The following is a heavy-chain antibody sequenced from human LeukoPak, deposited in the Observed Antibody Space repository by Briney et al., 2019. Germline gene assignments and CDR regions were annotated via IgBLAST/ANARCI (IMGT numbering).Heavy chain of an antibody. CDR1: GFTFDDYA. CDR2: ISWNSGSI. J-gene: IGHJ4*02. D-gene: IGHD3-22*01. CDR3: AKDIGYDSSGYKDY. V-gene: IGHV3-9*01. Sequence: GGPLRLSCSASGFTFDDYARHWLRQAPGKGLEGVSGISWNSGSIGYADSVKGRFTISRDNAKNSLYLQMNSLRAEDTALYYCAKDIGYDSSGYKDYWGQGTLVTVSS.